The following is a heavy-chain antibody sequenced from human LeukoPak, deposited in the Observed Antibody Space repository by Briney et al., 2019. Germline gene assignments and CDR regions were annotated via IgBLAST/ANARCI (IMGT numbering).Heavy chain of an antibody. CDR2: ISASGAGT. J-gene: IGHJ4*02. Sequence: GGSLRLSCAASVYTFSSYDMIWLRQAPGKGLECVSGISASGAGTYYADSVKGRFTISRDNSQNTLYLQMNNLRAEDTAVYYCAKELQLDPVYFDHWGQGTLVTVSS. CDR1: VYTFSSYD. V-gene: IGHV3-23*01. D-gene: IGHD2-2*01. CDR3: AKELQLDPVYFDH.